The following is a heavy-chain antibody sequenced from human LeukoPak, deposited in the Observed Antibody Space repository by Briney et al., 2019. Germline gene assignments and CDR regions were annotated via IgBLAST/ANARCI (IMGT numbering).Heavy chain of an antibody. CDR2: IYHSGST. CDR1: GYSISSGYY. D-gene: IGHD1-26*01. V-gene: IGHV4-38-2*02. Sequence: PSETLSLTCTVSGYSISSGYYWGWIRQPPGKGLEWIGSIYHSGSTYYNPSLKSRVTISVDTSKNQFSLKLSSVTAADTAVYYCARHNSGSYLFDYWGQGTLVTVSS. J-gene: IGHJ4*02. CDR3: ARHNSGSYLFDY.